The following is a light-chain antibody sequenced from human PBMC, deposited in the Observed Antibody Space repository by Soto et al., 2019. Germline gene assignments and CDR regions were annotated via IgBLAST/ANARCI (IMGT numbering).Light chain of an antibody. CDR1: QDISNY. Sequence: DIQMTQSPSSLSASVGDRVTITCQASQDISNYLNWYQQKPGKAPKLLIYDASNFETGVTSRFSGSGSGTDFTFTISSLQPEDIATYYCQQYDNLPSLTFGGGTKVEIK. V-gene: IGKV1-33*01. J-gene: IGKJ4*01. CDR3: QQYDNLPSLT. CDR2: DAS.